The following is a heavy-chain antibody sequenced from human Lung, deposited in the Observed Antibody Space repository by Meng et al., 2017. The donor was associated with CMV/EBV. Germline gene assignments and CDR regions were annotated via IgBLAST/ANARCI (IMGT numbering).Heavy chain of an antibody. D-gene: IGHD3-3*01. J-gene: IGHJ4*02. CDR1: GFTLNNNA. CDR2: IVGSGRTT. V-gene: IGHV3-23*01. Sequence: GGSLRLXCVVSGFTLNNNAMTWVRQAPGKGLEWVSTIVGSGRTTYYADSVKGRFTISRNSSKNTLYLEMNSLRAEDTAVYYCAKSSLRSCIKFFGVVFPPDSXGQGXLVTVSS. CDR3: AKSSLRSCIKFFGVVFPPDS.